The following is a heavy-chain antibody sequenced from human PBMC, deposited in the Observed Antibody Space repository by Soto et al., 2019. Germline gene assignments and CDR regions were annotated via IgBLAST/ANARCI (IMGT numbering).Heavy chain of an antibody. CDR2: IRGSGDST. CDR3: AKVLTSVVTYTYSMDV. D-gene: IGHD3-22*01. J-gene: IGHJ6*02. V-gene: IGHV3-23*01. CDR1: GFTFSSYA. Sequence: GGSLRLSCAASGFTFSSYAMSWVRQAPGKGLEWVSAIRGSGDSTYYADSVKGRFTISRDNSNNTLYLQMNSLRAEDTAVYYCAKVLTSVVTYTYSMDVWALGTTVTVSS.